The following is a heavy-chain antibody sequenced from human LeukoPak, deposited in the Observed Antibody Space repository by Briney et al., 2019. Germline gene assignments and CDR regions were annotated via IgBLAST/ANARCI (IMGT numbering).Heavy chain of an antibody. J-gene: IGHJ5*02. D-gene: IGHD2-2*01. Sequence: ASVKVSCKASGYTFTSYGISWVRQAPGQGLEWMGWISAYNGNTNYAQKLQGRVTMTTDTSTSTAYMELRSLRSDDTAVYYCARDGYCSSTSCYLSSWSDPWGQGTLVTVSS. CDR3: ARDGYCSSTSCYLSSWSDP. CDR2: ISAYNGNT. V-gene: IGHV1-18*01. CDR1: GYTFTSYG.